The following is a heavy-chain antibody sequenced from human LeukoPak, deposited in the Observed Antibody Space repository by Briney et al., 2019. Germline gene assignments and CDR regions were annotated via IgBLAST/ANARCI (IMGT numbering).Heavy chain of an antibody. CDR2: ISYDGSNK. J-gene: IGHJ4*02. CDR3: AQARSSSGYGPLGLY. Sequence: GGSLRLSCAASGFTFSSYAMHWVRQAPGKGLEWVAVISYDGSNKYYADSVKGRFTISRDSSKNTLYLQMDSLRADDTAVYYCAQARSSSGYGPLGLYWGQGTLVTVSS. V-gene: IGHV3-30*14. D-gene: IGHD5-12*01. CDR1: GFTFSSYA.